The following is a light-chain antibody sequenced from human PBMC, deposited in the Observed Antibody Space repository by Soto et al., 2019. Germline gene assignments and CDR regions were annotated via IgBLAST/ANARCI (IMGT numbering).Light chain of an antibody. Sequence: EIVLTQSPVTLSLSPGERATLSCRASQSVSSNYLAWYQQKPGQAPRLLIYGASSRATGIPDRFSGSGPGTDFTLTIRRLEPEDFAVYYCQQYGSSYPWTFGQGTKVDI. J-gene: IGKJ1*01. CDR3: QQYGSSYPWT. CDR1: QSVSSNY. CDR2: GAS. V-gene: IGKV3-20*01.